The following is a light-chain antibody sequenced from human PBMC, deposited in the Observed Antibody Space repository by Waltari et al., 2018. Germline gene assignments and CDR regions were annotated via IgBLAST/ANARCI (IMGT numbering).Light chain of an antibody. Sequence: EIVLTQSPGTLSLSPGESATLSCRASQSVSSFFLAWYQQKPGQAPRLLIYGTSTRATGIPERFSGSGSGTDFTLTISRLEPEDFAVYYCQQYGTSPPDFGHGTKVDIK. J-gene: IGKJ3*01. CDR1: QSVSSFF. V-gene: IGKV3-20*01. CDR2: GTS. CDR3: QQYGTSPPD.